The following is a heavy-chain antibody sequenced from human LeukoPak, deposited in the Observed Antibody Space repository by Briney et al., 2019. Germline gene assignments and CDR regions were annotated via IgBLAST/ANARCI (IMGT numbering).Heavy chain of an antibody. V-gene: IGHV1-69*04. CDR2: IIPILGIA. CDR1: GGTFSSYA. Sequence: SVKVSCKASGGTFSSYAISWVRQAPGQGLEWMGRIIPILGIANYAQKFQGRVTITADKSTSTAYMELSSLRSEDTAVYYCARGSGETGTTPPDAFDIWGQGTMVTVSS. CDR3: ARGSGETGTTPPDAFDI. J-gene: IGHJ3*02. D-gene: IGHD1-1*01.